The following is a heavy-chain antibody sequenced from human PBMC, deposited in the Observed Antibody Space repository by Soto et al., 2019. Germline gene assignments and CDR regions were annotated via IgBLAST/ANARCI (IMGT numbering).Heavy chain of an antibody. J-gene: IGHJ4*02. V-gene: IGHV5-51*01. Sequence: PGESLKISCTGSGNSFTSYWIGWVRQIPGKGLEWMGIIYLGDSNTRYSPTFQGQVTISADRSISTAYLQWSSLKASDTAMYYCARKEYCSSTSCYKVDSWGQGTLVTVSS. CDR3: ARKEYCSSTSCYKVDS. CDR1: GNSFTSYW. D-gene: IGHD2-2*02. CDR2: IYLGDSNT.